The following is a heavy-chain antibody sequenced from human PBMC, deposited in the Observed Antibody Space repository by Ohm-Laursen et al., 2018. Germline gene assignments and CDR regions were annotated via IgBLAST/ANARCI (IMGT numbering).Heavy chain of an antibody. CDR2: ISGSGGST. J-gene: IGHJ4*02. Sequence: GSLRLSCSASGFTFSSYAMTWVRQAPGKGLEWVSAISGSGGSTYYADSVKGRFTISRDNSKNMLYLQMNSLRAEDTAVYYCAKVGIQLWLIWDYFDYWGQGTLVTVSS. D-gene: IGHD5-18*01. CDR3: AKVGIQLWLIWDYFDY. V-gene: IGHV3-23*01. CDR1: GFTFSSYA.